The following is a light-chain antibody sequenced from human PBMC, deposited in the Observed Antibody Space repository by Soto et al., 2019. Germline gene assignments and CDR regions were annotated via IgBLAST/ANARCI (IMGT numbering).Light chain of an antibody. CDR1: RSISSTY. CDR3: QQYSGSPPYT. CDR2: GAS. Sequence: EIVLTQSPGTLSLSPGERATLSCRASRSISSTYLAWYQQKPGQAPRLLIYGASSRATGIPDRFSGSGSGTDFTLTISRLEPEDFAVYYCQQYSGSPPYTFGQGTQLEIK. V-gene: IGKV3-20*01. J-gene: IGKJ2*01.